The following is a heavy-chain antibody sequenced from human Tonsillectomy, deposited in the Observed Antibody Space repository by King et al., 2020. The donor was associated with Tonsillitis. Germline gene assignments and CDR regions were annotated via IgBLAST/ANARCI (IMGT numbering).Heavy chain of an antibody. Sequence: QLVQSGAEVKKPGSSVKVSCKASGGTFSSYAICWVRQAPGQGLEWMGRIIPILGIANYAQKFQGRVTITADKSTSTAYMELSSLRSEDTAVYYCARDWNYGDYGKNRWSALDYWGQGTLVTVSS. J-gene: IGHJ4*02. V-gene: IGHV1-69*09. CDR2: IIPILGIA. CDR1: GGTFSSYA. CDR3: ARDWNYGDYGKNRWSALDY. D-gene: IGHD4-17*01.